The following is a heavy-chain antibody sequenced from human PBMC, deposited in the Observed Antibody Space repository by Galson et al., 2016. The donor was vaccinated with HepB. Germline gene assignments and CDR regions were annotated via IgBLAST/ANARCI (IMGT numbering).Heavy chain of an antibody. J-gene: IGHJ4*02. CDR3: ARDRDYYDSRSGYRQLDY. CDR1: GGTLSSYA. V-gene: IGHV1-69*13. Sequence: SVKVSCKASGGTLSSYAISWVRQAPGQGLEWMGGIIPIFGTGHYAQNFQGRVTIIADESTSTAYMELSSLRSEDTAVYYCARDRDYYDSRSGYRQLDYWGQGTLVTVSS. CDR2: IIPIFGTG. D-gene: IGHD3-3*01.